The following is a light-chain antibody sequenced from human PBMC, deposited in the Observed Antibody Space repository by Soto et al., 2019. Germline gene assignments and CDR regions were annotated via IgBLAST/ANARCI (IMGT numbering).Light chain of an antibody. CDR3: QQYAT. V-gene: IGKV1-5*01. CDR2: DAS. CDR1: QSISSW. Sequence: DIQMTQSPSTLSASVGDRVTITCRASQSISSWLAWYQQKPGKAPKLLIYDASSLESGVPSRFSGSGSGTEFTLPISSLQPDDFATYYCQQYATFGQGTKVDIK. J-gene: IGKJ2*01.